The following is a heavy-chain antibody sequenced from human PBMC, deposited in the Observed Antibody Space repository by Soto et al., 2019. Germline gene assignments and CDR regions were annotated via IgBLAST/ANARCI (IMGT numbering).Heavy chain of an antibody. Sequence: SETLSLTCAVYGGSFSGYYWSWIRQPPGKGLEWIGEINNSGSTIYNPSLKSRVTISADKSKNQVSLKLSSVTAADTAVYYCARDNLVGHSYGNQIHALDNWGQGTKVTVSS. CDR1: GGSFSGYY. CDR2: INNSGST. D-gene: IGHD5-18*01. V-gene: IGHV4-34*01. CDR3: ARDNLVGHSYGNQIHALDN. J-gene: IGHJ3*02.